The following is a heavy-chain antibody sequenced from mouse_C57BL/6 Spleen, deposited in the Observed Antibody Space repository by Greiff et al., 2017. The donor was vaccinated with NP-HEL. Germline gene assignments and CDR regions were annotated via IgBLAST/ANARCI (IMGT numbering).Heavy chain of an antibody. CDR1: GFSLTSYG. J-gene: IGHJ4*01. D-gene: IGHD2-1*01. CDR2: ICSGGST. CDR3: ARKRDGNYPYAMDY. Sequence: VQLVESGPGLVQPSQSLSITCTVSGFSLTSYGVHWVRQSPGKGLEWLGVICSGGSTDYHAAFISRLSISKDNSKSQVFFKMNSLQADDTAIYYCARKRDGNYPYAMDYWGQGTSVTVSS. V-gene: IGHV2-2*01.